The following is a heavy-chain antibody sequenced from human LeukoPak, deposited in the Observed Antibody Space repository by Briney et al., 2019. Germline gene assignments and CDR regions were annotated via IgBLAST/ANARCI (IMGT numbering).Heavy chain of an antibody. V-gene: IGHV3-23*01. CDR2: ISGSGDVA. D-gene: IGHD3-16*01. CDR1: KFTFDNYG. J-gene: IGHJ3*02. Sequence: GGSLRLSCAASKFTFDNYGMTWVRQAQGKGPEWVSTISGSGDVAYYADSVRGRFTIFRDNSNNMLYLQMNSLRAEDTALYYCARLAEPWEVWHAFDIWGQGTMVLVSS. CDR3: ARLAEPWEVWHAFDI.